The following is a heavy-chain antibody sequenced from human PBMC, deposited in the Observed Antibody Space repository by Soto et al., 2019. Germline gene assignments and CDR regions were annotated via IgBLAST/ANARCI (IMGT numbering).Heavy chain of an antibody. CDR2: IVVGSSNT. V-gene: IGHV1-58*01. CDR1: GFTFTSSA. J-gene: IGHJ3*02. D-gene: IGHD3-22*01. CDR3: AADLYYDSSGYYSNPFDI. Sequence: ASVKVSCKASGFTFTSSAVQWVRQARGQRLEWIGWIVVGSSNTNYAQKFQERVTITRDMSTSTAYMELSSLRSEDTAVYYCAADLYYDSSGYYSNPFDIWGQGTMVTVSS.